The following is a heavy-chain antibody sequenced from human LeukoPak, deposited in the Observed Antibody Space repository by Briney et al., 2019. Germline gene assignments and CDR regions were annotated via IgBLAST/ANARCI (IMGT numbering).Heavy chain of an antibody. J-gene: IGHJ4*02. V-gene: IGHV3-21*01. CDR2: ISSSSSYI. Sequence: GGSLRLSCAASGFTFSSYSMNWVRQAPGKGLEWVSSISSSSSYIYYADSVKGRFTISRDNAKNSLYLQMNSQRAEDTAVYYCARDSTAYYSNYWGQGTLVTVSS. CDR3: ARDSTAYYSNY. CDR1: GFTFSSYS. D-gene: IGHD3-10*01.